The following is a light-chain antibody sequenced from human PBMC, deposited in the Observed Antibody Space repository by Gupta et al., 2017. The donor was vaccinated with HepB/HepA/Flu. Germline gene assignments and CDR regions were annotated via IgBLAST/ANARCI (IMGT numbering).Light chain of an antibody. CDR2: AAS. CDR3: QQDDSYPQT. J-gene: IGKJ1*01. CDR1: QGISSY. V-gene: IGKV1-8*01. Sequence: TGDIVTITCRASQGISSYLAWYQQKPGKAPKLLIYAASTLQSGVPSRFSGSGSGTDFTLTISCLQSEDFATYYCQQDDSYPQTFGQGTKVEIK.